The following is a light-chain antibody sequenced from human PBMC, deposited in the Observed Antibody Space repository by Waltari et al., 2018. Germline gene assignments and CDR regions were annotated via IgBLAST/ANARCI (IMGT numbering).Light chain of an antibody. CDR2: DAS. V-gene: IGKV1-9*01. Sequence: DILLTQSPSFLSASVGDRVTITCRASQGIGTYLSWYQQKPGKAPKLLISDASTLQSGVPSRFSGSGSGTEFTLTINSLQPEDFATYYCQHLNSYPYTFGQGTKLEIK. J-gene: IGKJ2*01. CDR3: QHLNSYPYT. CDR1: QGIGTY.